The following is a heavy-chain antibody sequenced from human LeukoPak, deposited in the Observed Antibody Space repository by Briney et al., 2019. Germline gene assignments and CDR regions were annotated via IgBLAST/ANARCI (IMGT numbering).Heavy chain of an antibody. V-gene: IGHV4-4*02. CDR2: IYHSGST. J-gene: IGHJ4*02. Sequence: PSETLSLTCAVSGGSISSSNWWSWVRQPPGKGLEWIGYIYHSGSTYYNPSLKSRVTISVDRSKNQFSLKLSSVTAADTAVYYCARVGDAHYPYIDYWGQGTLVTVSS. CDR3: ARVGDAHYPYIDY. CDR1: GGSISSSNW. D-gene: IGHD3-3*01.